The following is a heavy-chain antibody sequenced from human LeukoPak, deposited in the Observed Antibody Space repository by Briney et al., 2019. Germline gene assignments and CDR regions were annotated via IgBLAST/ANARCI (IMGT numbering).Heavy chain of an antibody. Sequence: PSETLSLTCSVSGGSISSYYWSWIRQPPGKGLEWIGYIYYSGSTNYNPSLKSRVTISVDTSKNQFSLKLSSVTAADTAVYYCARDGDFWSGWLFDSWGQGTLVTVSS. CDR2: IYYSGST. V-gene: IGHV4-59*12. D-gene: IGHD3-3*01. J-gene: IGHJ4*02. CDR1: GGSISSYY. CDR3: ARDGDFWSGWLFDS.